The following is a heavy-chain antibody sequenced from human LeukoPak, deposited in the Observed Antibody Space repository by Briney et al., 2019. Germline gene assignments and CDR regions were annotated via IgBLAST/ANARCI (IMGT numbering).Heavy chain of an antibody. V-gene: IGHV3-23*01. CDR2: INDSGDNT. D-gene: IGHD2-2*01. CDR3: ATAYCSSTSCPT. J-gene: IGHJ5*02. Sequence: GGSLRLSCAASGVTFSSYAMSWVRQAPGKGPEWVSSINDSGDNTYYADSVKGRFTISRDNSRNTLYLLMNNLRADDTAVFYCATAYCSSTSCPTWGQGTLVTVSS. CDR1: GVTFSSYA.